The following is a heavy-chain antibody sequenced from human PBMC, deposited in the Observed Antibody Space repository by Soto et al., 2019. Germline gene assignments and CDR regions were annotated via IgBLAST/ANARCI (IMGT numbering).Heavy chain of an antibody. CDR2: INHSGST. D-gene: IGHD6-13*01. V-gene: IGHV4-34*01. CDR1: GGSFSGSY. J-gene: IGHJ6*02. CDR3: ARGRSKGSSWYYYYYGMDV. Sequence: PSETLSLTCAVYGGSFSGSYWSWIRQPPGKGLEWIGEINHSGSTNYNPSLKSRVTISVDTSKNQFSLKLSSVTAADTAVYYCARGRSKGSSWYYYYYGMDVWGQGTTVTVSS.